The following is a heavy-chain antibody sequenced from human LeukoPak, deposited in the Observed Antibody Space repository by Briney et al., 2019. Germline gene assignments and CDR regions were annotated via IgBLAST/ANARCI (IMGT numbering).Heavy chain of an antibody. CDR3: AREVNYDFWSGSPYYYYYGMDV. Sequence: PGGSLRLSCAAYGFTFSSYEMNWVRQAPGKGLEWVSYISSSGSTIYYADSVKGRFTISRDNARNSLYLQMNSLRAEDTAVYYCAREVNYDFWSGSPYYYYYGMDVWGQGTTVTVSS. J-gene: IGHJ6*02. CDR1: GFTFSSYE. V-gene: IGHV3-48*03. CDR2: ISSSGSTI. D-gene: IGHD3-3*01.